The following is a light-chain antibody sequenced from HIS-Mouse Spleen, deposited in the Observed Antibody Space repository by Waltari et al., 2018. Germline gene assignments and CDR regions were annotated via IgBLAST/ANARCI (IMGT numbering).Light chain of an antibody. V-gene: IGKV1-9*01. CDR2: AAS. CDR3: QQLNSYPPT. CDR1: QGISSY. J-gene: IGKJ1*01. Sequence: DIQLTQSPSFLSASVGDRVTITCRASQGISSYLAWNQKKPGKAPKLLIYAASTLQSGVPSRFSGSGSGTEFTLTISSLQPEDFATYYCQQLNSYPPTFGQGTKVEIK.